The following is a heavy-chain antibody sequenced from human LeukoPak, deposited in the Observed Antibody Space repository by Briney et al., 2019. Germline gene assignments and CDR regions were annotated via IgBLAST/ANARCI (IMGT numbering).Heavy chain of an antibody. D-gene: IGHD6-19*01. CDR1: GFTFSSYW. CDR2: IKQDGSEK. J-gene: IGHJ4*02. Sequence: GGSLRLSCAASGFTFSSYWMSWVRQAPGKGLEWVANIKQDGSEKYYVDSVKGRFTISRDNAKNSLFLQMNSLRAEDTAVYYCVRGPAAGNLLGYWGQGTLVTVSS. CDR3: VRGPAAGNLLGY. V-gene: IGHV3-7*01.